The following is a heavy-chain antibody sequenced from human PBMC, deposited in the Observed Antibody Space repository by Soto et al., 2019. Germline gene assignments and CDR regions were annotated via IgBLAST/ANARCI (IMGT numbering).Heavy chain of an antibody. CDR3: ARGKKWLRFLAGYYMDV. V-gene: IGHV4-34*01. D-gene: IGHD5-12*01. CDR2: INHSGST. CDR1: GGSFSGYY. Sequence: SETLSLTCAVYGGSFSGYYWSWIRQPPGKGLEWIGEINHSGSTNYNPSLKSRVTISVDTSKNQFFLKLSSVTAADTAVYYCARGKKWLRFLAGYYMDVWGKGTTVTVSS. J-gene: IGHJ6*03.